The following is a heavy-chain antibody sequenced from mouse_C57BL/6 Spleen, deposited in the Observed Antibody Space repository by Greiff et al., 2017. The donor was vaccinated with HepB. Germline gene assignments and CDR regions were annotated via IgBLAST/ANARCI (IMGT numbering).Heavy chain of an antibody. V-gene: IGHV1-4*01. J-gene: IGHJ1*03. CDR1: GYTFTSYT. CDR2: INPSSGYT. CDR3: EDYYSDYDWYFGG. D-gene: IGHD2-13*01. Sequence: QVQLQQSGAELARPGASVKMSCKASGYTFTSYTMHWVKQRPGQGLEWIGYINPSSGYTKYNQKFKDKATLTADKSSSTAYMQLSSLTSEDSAVYYCEDYYSDYDWYFGGWGTGATVTVAS.